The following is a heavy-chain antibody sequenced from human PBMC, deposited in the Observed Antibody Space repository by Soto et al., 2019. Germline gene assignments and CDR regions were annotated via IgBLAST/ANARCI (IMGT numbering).Heavy chain of an antibody. Sequence: PGGSLRLSCAASGFTFSSYSMNWVRQAPGKGLEWVSSISSSSSYIYYADSVKGRFTISRDNAKNSLYLQMNSLRAEDTAVYYCARGTVPAGAIRSPGNWFDPWGQGTLVTVSS. CDR3: ARGTVPAGAIRSPGNWFDP. J-gene: IGHJ5*02. D-gene: IGHD2-2*01. CDR2: ISSSSSYI. V-gene: IGHV3-21*01. CDR1: GFTFSSYS.